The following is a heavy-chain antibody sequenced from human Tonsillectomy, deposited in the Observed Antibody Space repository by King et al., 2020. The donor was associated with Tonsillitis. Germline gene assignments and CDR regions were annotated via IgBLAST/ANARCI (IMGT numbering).Heavy chain of an antibody. CDR3: ARLQFYYDDIRDYKDGSDL. V-gene: IGHV4-39*01. D-gene: IGHD3-22*01. J-gene: IGHJ3*01. CDR1: GGSISNTTYY. CDR2: IYYTGNT. Sequence: LQLQESGPGLVKPSETLSLTCTVSGGSISNTTYYWGWIRQPPGKGLEWIGSIYYTGNTYYNPSLKSRVTMSVDTSKNQFSLKLTPVTAADTAVYYCARLQFYYDDIRDYKDGSDLWGRVTMVIVSS.